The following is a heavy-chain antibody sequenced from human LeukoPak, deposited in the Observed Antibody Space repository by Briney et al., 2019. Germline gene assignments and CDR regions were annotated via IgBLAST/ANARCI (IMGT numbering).Heavy chain of an antibody. CDR3: ASARVYSSSSGWFDP. D-gene: IGHD6-6*01. CDR2: IIPILGIA. Sequence: TVKVSCKAFGGTFSSYAISWVRQAPGQGLEWMGRIIPILGIANYAQKFQGRVTITADKSTSTAYMELSSLRSEDTAVYYCASARVYSSSSGWFDPWGQGTLVTVSS. J-gene: IGHJ5*02. V-gene: IGHV1-69*04. CDR1: GGTFSSYA.